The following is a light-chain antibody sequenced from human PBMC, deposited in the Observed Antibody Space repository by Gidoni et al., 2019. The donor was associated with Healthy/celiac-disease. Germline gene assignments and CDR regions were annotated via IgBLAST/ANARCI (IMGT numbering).Light chain of an antibody. CDR2: AAS. Sequence: DIQMTQSPSSLSASVGDRVTITCRASQSISSYLNWYQQKPGKAPKLLIYAASSLQSGVPSRFSDSGSGTDFTLPISSLQPEDFATYYCQQSYSTPRFTFGPGTKVDIK. V-gene: IGKV1-39*01. CDR3: QQSYSTPRFT. CDR1: QSISSY. J-gene: IGKJ3*01.